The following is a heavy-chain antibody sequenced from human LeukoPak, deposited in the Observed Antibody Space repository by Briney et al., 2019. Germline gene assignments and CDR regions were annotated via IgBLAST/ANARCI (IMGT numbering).Heavy chain of an antibody. J-gene: IGHJ4*02. CDR1: GGSFSGYY. V-gene: IGHV4-34*01. D-gene: IGHD3-22*01. CDR2: INNSGST. Sequence: SETLSLTCAVYGGSFSGYYWSWIRQPQGKGLEWVGAINNSGSTNYNPSLKSRVTISVDTPKNQFSLRLSAVAAADTAVYYCARREPYYYDSSGYYYYWGQGTLVTVSS. CDR3: ARREPYYYDSSGYYYY.